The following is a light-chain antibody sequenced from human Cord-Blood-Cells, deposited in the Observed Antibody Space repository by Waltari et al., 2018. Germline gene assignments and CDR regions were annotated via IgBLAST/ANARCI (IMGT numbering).Light chain of an antibody. CDR3: CSYAGSSTYV. V-gene: IGLV2-23*01. CDR2: EGS. Sequence: QSALTQPPSLSGSPGPSTTISCTGTSIDVGSYNLVPWYQQHPGKAPNLMIYEGSKRPSGVSNRFSGSTSGNTAFLTISGLQADDEADYYCCSYAGSSTYVFGTGTKVTVL. CDR1: SIDVGSYNL. J-gene: IGLJ1*01.